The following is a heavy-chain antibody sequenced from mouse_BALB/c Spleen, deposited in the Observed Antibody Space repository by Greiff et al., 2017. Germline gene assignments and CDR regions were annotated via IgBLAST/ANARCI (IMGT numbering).Heavy chain of an antibody. V-gene: IGHV1-54*01. Sequence: VQLQQSGAELVRPGTSVKVSCKASGYAFTNYLIEWVKQRPGQGLEWIGVINPGSGGTNYNEKFKGKATLTADKSSSTAYMQLSSLTSDDSAVYFCAREGYYPWGQGTSVTVSS. D-gene: IGHD2-3*01. CDR2: INPGSGGT. J-gene: IGHJ4*01. CDR1: GYAFTNYL. CDR3: AREGYYP.